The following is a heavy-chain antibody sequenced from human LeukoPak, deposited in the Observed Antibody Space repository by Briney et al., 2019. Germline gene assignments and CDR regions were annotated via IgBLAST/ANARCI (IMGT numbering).Heavy chain of an antibody. CDR1: GGSISSYY. Sequence: RSSETLSLTCTVSGGSISSYYWSWIRQPPGKGLEWIGDIYYSGSTNYNPSLKNRVTLSVDTSKNQFSLKLSSVTAADTAVYYCARGARPGGMIDYWGQGTLVTVSS. D-gene: IGHD3-16*01. CDR2: IYYSGST. CDR3: ARGARPGGMIDY. J-gene: IGHJ4*02. V-gene: IGHV4-59*01.